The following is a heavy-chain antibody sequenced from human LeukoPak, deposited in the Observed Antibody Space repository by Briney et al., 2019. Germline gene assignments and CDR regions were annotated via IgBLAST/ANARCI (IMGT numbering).Heavy chain of an antibody. CDR3: AREHYDYVWGSYRFWYYFDY. Sequence: ASVKVSCKASGYTFTSYYMHWVRQAPGQGLEWMGIINPSGGSTSYAQKFQGRVTMTRDMSTSTVYMELSSLRSEDTAVYYCAREHYDYVWGSYRFWYYFDYWGQGTLVTVSS. D-gene: IGHD3-16*02. CDR1: GYTFTSYY. V-gene: IGHV1-46*01. CDR2: INPSGGST. J-gene: IGHJ4*02.